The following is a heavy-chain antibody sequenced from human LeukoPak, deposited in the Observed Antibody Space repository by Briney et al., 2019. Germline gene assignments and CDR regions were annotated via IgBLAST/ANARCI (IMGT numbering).Heavy chain of an antibody. J-gene: IGHJ4*02. CDR3: TTSTVMNEYCIVY. CDR2: IYHSGST. V-gene: IGHV4-4*02. Sequence: PSGTLSLTCAVSGCSMSRTKWWSWVRQPPGKGLEWIGEIYHSGSTNYNPSLKSRVTISVDKSKNQVSLNLSSVTAADTAVYYCTTSTVMNEYCIVYWAQGTLVTVSS. D-gene: IGHD4-17*01. CDR1: GCSMSRTKW.